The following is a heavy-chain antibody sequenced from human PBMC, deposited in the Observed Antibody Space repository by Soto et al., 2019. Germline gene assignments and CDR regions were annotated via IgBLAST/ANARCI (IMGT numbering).Heavy chain of an antibody. CDR1: GGTFSSYA. CDR2: IIPIFGTA. Sequence: SVKVSCKASGGTFSSYAISWVRQAPGQGLEWMGGIIPIFGTANYAQKFQGRVTITADESTSTAYMELSSLRSEDTAVYYCARDSGGYSGYPPTYYFDDWGQGTLVTVSS. V-gene: IGHV1-69*13. J-gene: IGHJ4*02. D-gene: IGHD5-12*01. CDR3: ARDSGGYSGYPPTYYFDD.